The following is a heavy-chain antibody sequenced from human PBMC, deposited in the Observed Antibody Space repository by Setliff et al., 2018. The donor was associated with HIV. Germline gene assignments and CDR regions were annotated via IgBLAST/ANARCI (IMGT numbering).Heavy chain of an antibody. CDR3: ASARIPTGGTSTSFDY. CDR1: GFTFSTFA. J-gene: IGHJ4*02. Sequence: PGGSLRLSCVASGFTFSTFAMYWVRGAPAKGLEWVSAISYDGKTTHYADSVMGCFTVSRDNSKNTLYLQLSGLRPDDTGVYYCASARIPTGGTSTSFDYWGQGTQVTVSS. V-gene: IGHV3-30*04. CDR2: ISYDGKTT. D-gene: IGHD1-1*01.